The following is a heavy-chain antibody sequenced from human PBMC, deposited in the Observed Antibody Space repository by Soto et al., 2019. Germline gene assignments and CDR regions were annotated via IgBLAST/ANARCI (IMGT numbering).Heavy chain of an antibody. J-gene: IGHJ5*02. D-gene: IGHD2-2*01. CDR3: ARRYCSSTSCLNWFDP. CDR2: IYYSGST. Sequence: SETLSLTCNVSGGSISSRSYYWGWIRQPPGKGLEWIGSIYYSGSTYYNPSLKSRVTISVDTSRNQFSLKLSSVTAADTAVYYCARRYCSSTSCLNWFDPWGQGTLVTVSS. V-gene: IGHV4-39*01. CDR1: GGSISSRSYY.